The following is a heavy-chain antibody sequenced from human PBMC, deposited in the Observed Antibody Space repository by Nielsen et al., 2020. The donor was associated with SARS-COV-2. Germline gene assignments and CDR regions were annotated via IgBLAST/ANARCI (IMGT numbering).Heavy chain of an antibody. CDR1: GFRFTDYG. D-gene: IGHD6-25*01. CDR2: VRYGGNKR. J-gene: IGHJ4*02. Sequence: GESLKISCAASGFRFTDYGMHWVRQAPGKGLEWVAFVRYGGNKRYYAVAVRGRFTISRDNTKNTLSLEMKYLTEEDTGVYYCAKDVRTGSAHFHRWGQGTLVSVSS. V-gene: IGHV3-30*02. CDR3: AKDVRTGSAHFHR.